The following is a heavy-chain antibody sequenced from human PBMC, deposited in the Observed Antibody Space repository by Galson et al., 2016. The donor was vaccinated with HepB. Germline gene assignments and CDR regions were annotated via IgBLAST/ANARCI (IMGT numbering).Heavy chain of an antibody. V-gene: IGHV3-21*06. J-gene: IGHJ5*02. D-gene: IGHD2-21*02. CDR1: GFTFNTYG. Sequence: SLRLSCAASGFTFNTYGMSWVRQAPGKGLEWVSSISNTGKDMYYGDSVKGRFTISRDNAQNSLYLQMNSLRVEDTAIYYCARDGVVTAIRHFANWFETWVQGALVTVCS. CDR2: ISNTGKDM. CDR3: ARDGVVTAIRHFANWFET.